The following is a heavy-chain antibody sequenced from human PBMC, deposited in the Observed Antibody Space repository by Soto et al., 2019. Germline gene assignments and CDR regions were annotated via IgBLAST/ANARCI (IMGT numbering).Heavy chain of an antibody. CDR2: ISYDGSNK. J-gene: IGHJ4*02. CDR3: AKDMDTAMAKSFDY. V-gene: IGHV3-30*18. D-gene: IGHD5-18*01. CDR1: GFTFSSYG. Sequence: LRLSCAASGFTFSSYGMHWVRQAPGKGLEWVAVISYDGSNKYYADSVKGRFTISRDNSKNTLYLQMNSLRAEDTAVYYCAKDMDTAMAKSFDYWGQGTLVTVSS.